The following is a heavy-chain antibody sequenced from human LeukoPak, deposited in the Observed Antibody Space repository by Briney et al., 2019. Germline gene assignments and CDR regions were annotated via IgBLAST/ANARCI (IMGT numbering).Heavy chain of an antibody. V-gene: IGHV4-39*01. D-gene: IGHD3-10*01. J-gene: IGHJ4*02. CDR3: ARTRYYYGSRSYGAPYYFDY. CDR1: GGSISSSSYY. Sequence: SETLSLTCTVSGGSISSSSYYWGWIRQPPGKGLEWIGSIYYSGSTYYNPSLKSRVTISVDTFKNQFSLKLSSVTAADTAVYYCARTRYYYGSRSYGAPYYFDYWGQGTLVTVSS. CDR2: IYYSGST.